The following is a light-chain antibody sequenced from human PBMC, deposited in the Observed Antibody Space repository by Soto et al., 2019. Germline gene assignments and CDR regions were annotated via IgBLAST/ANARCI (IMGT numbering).Light chain of an antibody. CDR1: QSVTNY. CDR2: GAS. CDR3: QQYQSLPFT. Sequence: EIVLTQSPAILSLYPGERATLSCRASQSVTNYLDWYQQKPGQAPRLLIYGASNRATGVPARFSGSGSGTDFTLTISSLEPEDFAVYYCQQYQSLPFTFGPGTKVHI. J-gene: IGKJ3*01. V-gene: IGKV3-11*01.